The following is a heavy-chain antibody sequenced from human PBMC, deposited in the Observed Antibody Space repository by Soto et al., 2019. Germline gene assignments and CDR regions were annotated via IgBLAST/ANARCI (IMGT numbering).Heavy chain of an antibody. CDR2: ISYSGST. V-gene: IGHV4-31*03. Sequence: QVQLQESGPGLVQPSQTLSLTCTVSGGSISSGGYYWSWIRQHPGTGQEWIRHISYSGSTYYNTSLKSRVTISVDTSRNQFSLIVNSVTAADTAVYYCARGVLHWGQGTLVTVSS. J-gene: IGHJ4*01. CDR1: GGSISSGGYY. CDR3: ARGVLH.